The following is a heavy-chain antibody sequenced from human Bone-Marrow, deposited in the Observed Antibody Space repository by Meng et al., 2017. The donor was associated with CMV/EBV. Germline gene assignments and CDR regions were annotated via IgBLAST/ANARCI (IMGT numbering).Heavy chain of an antibody. CDR3: ARQLDTRTWDNWFDP. D-gene: IGHD2-2*01. Sequence: GKSLKISCKGSGYSFSSYWIAWVRQMPGKGLEWMGIIYPGDSDTTYSPSFQGQVTISADKSISTAYLQWSSLKDSDTAMYYCARQLDTRTWDNWFDPWGQGTLVTVSS. CDR1: GYSFSSYW. V-gene: IGHV5-51*01. CDR2: IYPGDSDT. J-gene: IGHJ5*02.